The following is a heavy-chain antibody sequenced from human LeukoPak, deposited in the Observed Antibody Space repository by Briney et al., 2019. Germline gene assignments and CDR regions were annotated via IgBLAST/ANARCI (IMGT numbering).Heavy chain of an antibody. D-gene: IGHD3-9*01. CDR3: ARAQMVRYFDWLYPSAFDY. CDR2: IYYSGST. V-gene: IGHV4-30-4*08. CDR1: GGSTSSGGYY. J-gene: IGHJ4*02. Sequence: PSETLSLTCTVSGGSTSSGGYYWSWIRQHPGKGLEWIGYIYYSGSTYYNPSLKSRVTISVDTSKNQFSLKLSSVTAADTAVYYCARAQMVRYFDWLYPSAFDYWGQGTLVTVSS.